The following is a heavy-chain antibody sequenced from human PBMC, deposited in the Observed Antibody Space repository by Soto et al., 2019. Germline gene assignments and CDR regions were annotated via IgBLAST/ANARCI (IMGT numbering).Heavy chain of an antibody. V-gene: IGHV1-69*13. J-gene: IGHJ4*02. CDR1: GGAFTDYI. CDR2: IIPMFGTP. CDR3: AGGRDQPPVGLYFES. D-gene: IGHD1-26*01. Sequence: GASVKVSCKASGGAFTDYIFDWVRQAPGQGLEWMGGIIPMFGTPKYAQKFQHGVTISADVSTGTAYMELTRLRFDDTAVYYCAGGRDQPPVGLYFESWGEGTRVTVSS.